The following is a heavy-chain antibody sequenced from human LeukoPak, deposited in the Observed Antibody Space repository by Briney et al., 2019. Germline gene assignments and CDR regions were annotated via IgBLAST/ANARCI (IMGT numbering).Heavy chain of an antibody. D-gene: IGHD2-15*01. Sequence: PGGSLRLSCEVSGFMFSTYAMHWVRQAPGKGPEFGSGINTYGGSTHYAKSVKGRFTISRDNSKNTLYLQMGSLRAEDTAVYYCARGRSAAEYDAFDIWGQGTLVTVSS. J-gene: IGHJ3*02. CDR1: GFMFSTYA. CDR3: ARGRSAAEYDAFDI. CDR2: INTYGGST. V-gene: IGHV3-64*01.